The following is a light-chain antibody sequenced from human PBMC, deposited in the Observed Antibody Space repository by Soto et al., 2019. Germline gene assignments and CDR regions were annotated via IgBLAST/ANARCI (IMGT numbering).Light chain of an antibody. Sequence: QSALNQVASVSGSPGQSITISCTGTSSDVGGRDFVSWYQQHPGKAPKLIIYNVNYRPSGVSDRFSGSKSGNTASLTISGLQADDEADYYCSSYTSTTTVVFGGGTKLTVL. V-gene: IGLV2-14*03. CDR3: SSYTSTTTVV. J-gene: IGLJ3*02. CDR2: NVN. CDR1: SSDVGGRDF.